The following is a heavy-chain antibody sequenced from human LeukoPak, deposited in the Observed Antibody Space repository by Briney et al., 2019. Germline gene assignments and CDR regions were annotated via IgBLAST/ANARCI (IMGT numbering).Heavy chain of an antibody. D-gene: IGHD4-23*01. CDR1: GFTFSTW. CDR3: ARDVSGNLDY. J-gene: IGHJ4*02. CDR2: IKEDGSQK. V-gene: IGHV3-7*03. Sequence: PGGSLRLSCAASGFTFSTWMAWVRQAPGKGLEWLANIKEDGSQKHYADSVKGRFTISRDNAENPVYLQMTSLRAEDTAVYYCARDVSGNLDYWGQGTLVTVSS.